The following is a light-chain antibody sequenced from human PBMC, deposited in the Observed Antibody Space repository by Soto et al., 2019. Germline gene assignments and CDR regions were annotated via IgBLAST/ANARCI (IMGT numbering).Light chain of an antibody. V-gene: IGKV1-33*01. J-gene: IGKJ4*01. Sequence: DIQMTQSPSSLSASVGDRVTITCQASQDISNYLNWYQQKPGKAPKLLIYDASNLETGVPSRFSGSGSGTDFTFTISSLQPEDIAIYYCQQYDNPAITFGGGTKVEIK. CDR3: QQYDNPAIT. CDR1: QDISNY. CDR2: DAS.